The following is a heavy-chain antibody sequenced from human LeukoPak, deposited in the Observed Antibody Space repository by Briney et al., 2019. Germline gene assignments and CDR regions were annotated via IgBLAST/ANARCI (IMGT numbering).Heavy chain of an antibody. CDR1: GFTFRSHW. J-gene: IGHJ4*02. V-gene: IGHV3-7*01. Sequence: GGSLRLSCAASGFTFRSHWMSWVRQAPGKGLEWVANIKQDGTEKFYVDSVKGRFTISRDNTKNSLYLQMNSLRAEDTAVYYCARDAWDIVVVPAAIGGGFDYWGQGNLVTVSS. CDR3: ARDAWDIVVVPAAIGGGFDY. CDR2: IKQDGTEK. D-gene: IGHD2-2*02.